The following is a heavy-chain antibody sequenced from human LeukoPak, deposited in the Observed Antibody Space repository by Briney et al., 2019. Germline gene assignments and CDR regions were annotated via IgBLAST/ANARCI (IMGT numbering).Heavy chain of an antibody. CDR1: GYTFTGYY. CDR2: INPNSGGT. Sequence: ASVKVSCKASGYTFTGYYMHWVRQAPGQGLEWMGRINPNSGGTNYAQKFQGRVTMTRDTSISTAYMELSRLRSDDTAVYYCARDQGYCSGDSCYSWVYWGQGTLVTVSS. CDR3: ARDQGYCSGDSCYSWVY. V-gene: IGHV1-2*06. J-gene: IGHJ4*02. D-gene: IGHD2-15*01.